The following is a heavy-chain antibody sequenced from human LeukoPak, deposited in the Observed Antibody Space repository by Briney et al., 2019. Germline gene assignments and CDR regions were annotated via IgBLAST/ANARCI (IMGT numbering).Heavy chain of an antibody. CDR3: AHSLWFGDLLPYFDY. V-gene: IGHV2-5*02. D-gene: IGHD3-10*01. J-gene: IGHJ4*02. CDR2: IYWDDDK. Sequence: SGPTLVNPTQTLTLTCSFSGFSLTTRGVGVGWIRQPSGKALEWLALIYWDDDKRYSPSLKSRLTITKDTSKNQVVLTMTNMDPVDTATYYCAHSLWFGDLLPYFDYWGQGTLVTVSS. CDR1: GFSLTTRGVG.